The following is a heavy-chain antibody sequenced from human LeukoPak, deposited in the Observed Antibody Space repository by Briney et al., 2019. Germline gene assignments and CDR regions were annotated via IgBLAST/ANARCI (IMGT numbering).Heavy chain of an antibody. J-gene: IGHJ5*02. Sequence: SETLSLTCTVSGGSISSGGYYWSWIRQPPGKGLEWIGEINHSGSTNYNPSLKSRVTISVDTSKNQFSLKLSSVTAADTAVCYCARGGSSGYSSGWYWFDPWGQGTLVTVSS. CDR3: ARGGSSGYSSGWYWFDP. CDR1: GGSISSGGYY. V-gene: IGHV4-39*07. D-gene: IGHD6-19*01. CDR2: INHSGST.